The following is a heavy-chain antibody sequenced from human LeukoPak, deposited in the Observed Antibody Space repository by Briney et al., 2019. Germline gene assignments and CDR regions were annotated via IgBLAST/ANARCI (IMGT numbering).Heavy chain of an antibody. Sequence: GGSLRLSCAASGFTSSSSGMHWVRQAPGKGLDWVAVISYDGSNKYYADSVKGRFTFSRDNSKTTLYLQMNSLRAEDTAVYYCAKEYCSNIVCHSLDYWGQGTLVTVSS. V-gene: IGHV3-30*18. CDR3: AKEYCSNIVCHSLDY. J-gene: IGHJ4*02. CDR1: GFTSSSSG. D-gene: IGHD2-8*01. CDR2: ISYDGSNK.